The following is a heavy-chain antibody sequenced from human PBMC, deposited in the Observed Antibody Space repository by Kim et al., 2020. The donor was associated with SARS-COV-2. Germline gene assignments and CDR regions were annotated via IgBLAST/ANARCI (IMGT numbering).Heavy chain of an antibody. Sequence: YPGSVKCRFTISKENDKNSLYLQMNSVRAGDTAVYYCARGRSYGVDAFDIWGQGTMVTVSS. V-gene: IGHV3-13*01. J-gene: IGHJ3*02. CDR3: ARGRSYGVDAFDI. D-gene: IGHD5-18*01.